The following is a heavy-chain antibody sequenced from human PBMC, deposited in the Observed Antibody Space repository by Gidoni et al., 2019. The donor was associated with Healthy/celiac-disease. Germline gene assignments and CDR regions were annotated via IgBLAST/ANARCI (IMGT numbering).Heavy chain of an antibody. D-gene: IGHD3-16*01. J-gene: IGHJ3*02. CDR2: IDPSDSYT. V-gene: IGHV5-10-1*03. CDR3: ARPGRRALYGGRAFDI. CDR1: GYSFTSYW. Sequence: EVQLVQSGAEVKKPGESLRISCKGYGYSFTSYWISWVRQMPGKGLEWMGRIDPSDSYTNYSPSFQVHVTISADKSISTAYLQWSSLKASDTAMYYCARPGRRALYGGRAFDIWGQGTMVTVSS.